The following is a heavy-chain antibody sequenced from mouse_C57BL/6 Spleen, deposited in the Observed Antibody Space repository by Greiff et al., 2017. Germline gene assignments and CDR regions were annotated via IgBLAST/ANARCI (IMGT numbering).Heavy chain of an antibody. V-gene: IGHV3-6*01. J-gene: IGHJ3*01. D-gene: IGHD2-2*01. CDR3: ARGEEGYDGFAY. Sequence: EVQLVESGPGLVKPSQSLSLTCSVTGYSITSGYYWNWIRQFPGNKLEWMGYISYDGSNNYNPSLKNRISITRDTSKNQFFLKLNSVTTEDTATYYCARGEEGYDGFAYWGQGTLVTVSA. CDR2: ISYDGSN. CDR1: GYSITSGYY.